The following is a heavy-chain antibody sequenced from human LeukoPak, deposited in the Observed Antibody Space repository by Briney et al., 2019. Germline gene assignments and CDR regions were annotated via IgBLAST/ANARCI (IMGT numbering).Heavy chain of an antibody. CDR3: ARARPNYFVWNFDY. D-gene: IGHD3-16*01. CDR2: ISSSNTYM. J-gene: IGHJ4*02. Sequence: GGSLRLSCAASRFTFRDYSMNWVRQPPGKGLEWVSSISSSNTYMYYADSVKGRFTISRDNAKNSLYLQMNSLRAEDTAVYYCARARPNYFVWNFDYWGQGTLVTVSS. V-gene: IGHV3-21*01. CDR1: RFTFRDYS.